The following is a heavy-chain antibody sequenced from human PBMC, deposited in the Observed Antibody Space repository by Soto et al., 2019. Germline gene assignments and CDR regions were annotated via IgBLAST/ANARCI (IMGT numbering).Heavy chain of an antibody. V-gene: IGHV1-69*13. CDR1: GGTFSSYA. D-gene: IGHD4-17*01. J-gene: IGHJ6*02. CDR3: ARGTNLAAGDYVYYYYYYGMDV. Sequence: SVKVSCKASGGTFSSYAISWVRQAPGHGLEWMGGIIPIFGTANYAQKFQGRVTITADESTSTAYMELSSLRSEDTAVYYCARGTNLAAGDYVYYYYYYGMDVWGQGTTVTVSS. CDR2: IIPIFGTA.